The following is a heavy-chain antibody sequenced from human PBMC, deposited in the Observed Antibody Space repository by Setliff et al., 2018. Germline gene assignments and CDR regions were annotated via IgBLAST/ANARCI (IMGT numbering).Heavy chain of an antibody. Sequence: SETLSLTCTVSGGSLSSFYWSWIRQSPGRGLDWIGYIDHSGGTRYNPSLRSRATLSVDESMNRFSLNLNSVTAADTAVYYCAGGLPGDYDFNCFDTWGQGALVTVSS. CDR2: IDHSGGT. CDR1: GGSLSSFY. CDR3: AGGLPGDYDFNCFDT. J-gene: IGHJ5*02. V-gene: IGHV4-59*12. D-gene: IGHD3-3*01.